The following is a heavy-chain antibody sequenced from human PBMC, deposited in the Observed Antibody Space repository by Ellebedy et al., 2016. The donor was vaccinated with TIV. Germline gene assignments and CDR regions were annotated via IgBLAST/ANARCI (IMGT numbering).Heavy chain of an antibody. CDR2: IYSSGTT. V-gene: IGHV3-66*04. J-gene: IGHJ1*01. D-gene: IGHD3-10*01. CDR3: ARHLTTMVRGVQYFQH. CDR1: GFTVSSNY. Sequence: PGGSLRLSCAASGFTVSSNYMSWVRQAPGKGLGWVSVIYSSGTTYYADSVKGRFTISRDNFKSTLYLQMNSLRAEDTAVYYCARHLTTMVRGVQYFQHWGQGTLVIVSS.